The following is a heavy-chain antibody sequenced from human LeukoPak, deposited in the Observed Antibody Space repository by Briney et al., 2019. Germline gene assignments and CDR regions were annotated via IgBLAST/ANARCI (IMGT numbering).Heavy chain of an antibody. D-gene: IGHD6-13*01. CDR3: ARGSIAAAGTAHWFDP. Sequence: SETLSLTCTVSGGSISSYHWSWIRQPPGKGLEWIGYIYYSGSTNYNPSLKSRVTISVDTSKNQFSLKLSSVTAADTAVYYCARGSIAAAGTAHWFDPWGQGTLVTVSS. CDR2: IYYSGST. J-gene: IGHJ5*02. V-gene: IGHV4-59*01. CDR1: GGSISSYH.